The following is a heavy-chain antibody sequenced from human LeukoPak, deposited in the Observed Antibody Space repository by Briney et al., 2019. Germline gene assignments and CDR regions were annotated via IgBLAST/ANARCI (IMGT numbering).Heavy chain of an antibody. CDR1: GYTFNNYN. Sequence: ASVKISCKASGYTFNNYNIHWLRQAPGQGLEWMGIVNPGGDSTNYAQDFQGRLTLTGDTSTSTVYTELSSLRSEDTAVYYCAKVRDGYNDAYDIWGQGTMVTVTS. J-gene: IGHJ3*02. CDR3: AKVRDGYNDAYDI. CDR2: VNPGGDST. D-gene: IGHD5-24*01. V-gene: IGHV1-46*02.